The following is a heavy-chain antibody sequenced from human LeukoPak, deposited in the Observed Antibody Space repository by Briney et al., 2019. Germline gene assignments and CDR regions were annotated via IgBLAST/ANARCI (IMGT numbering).Heavy chain of an antibody. Sequence: SVKVSCKASGGTFSSYAISWVRQAPGQGLEWMGRIIPILGIANYAQKFQGRVTITADKSTSTAYMELSSLRSEDTAVYYCARVPPGYSGYDFSYGMDVWGQGTTVTVSS. CDR3: ARVPPGYSGYDFSYGMDV. J-gene: IGHJ6*02. V-gene: IGHV1-69*04. CDR2: IIPILGIA. CDR1: GGTFSSYA. D-gene: IGHD5-12*01.